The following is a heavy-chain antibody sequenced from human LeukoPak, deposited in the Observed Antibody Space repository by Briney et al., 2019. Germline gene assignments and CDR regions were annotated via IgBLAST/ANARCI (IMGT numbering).Heavy chain of an antibody. CDR1: GYTFTGYY. D-gene: IGHD5-18*01. Sequence: GASVKVSCTASGYTFTGYYMHWVRQAPGQGLEWMGWINPNSGGTNYAQKFQGRVTMTSDTSISTAYMELSRLRSDDTAVYYCARTAAAMVYYFNYWGQGTLVTVSS. V-gene: IGHV1-2*02. CDR2: INPNSGGT. CDR3: ARTAAAMVYYFNY. J-gene: IGHJ4*02.